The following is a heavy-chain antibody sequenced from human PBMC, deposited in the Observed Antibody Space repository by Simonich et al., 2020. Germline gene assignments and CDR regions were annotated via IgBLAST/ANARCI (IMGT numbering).Heavy chain of an antibody. CDR2: IIPIQGIA. J-gene: IGHJ6*03. D-gene: IGHD2-15*01. V-gene: IGHV1-69*09. CDR3: ARGGLADRRIVYYYYMDV. Sequence: QVQLVQSGAEVKKPGSSVKVSCKASGGTLSSYAISWVRQAPGQGLEWMGRIIPIQGIANYAQKFQGRVTITADKSTSTAYMELSSLISEDTAVYYCARGGLADRRIVYYYYMDVSGKGTTVTVSS. CDR1: GGTLSSYA.